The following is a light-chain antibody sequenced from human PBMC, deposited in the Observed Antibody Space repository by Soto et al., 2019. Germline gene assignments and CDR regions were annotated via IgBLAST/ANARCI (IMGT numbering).Light chain of an antibody. V-gene: IGKV3-20*01. Sequence: VLTQSTGTLSLSPGERATLSCRASQTVTSATSLAWYQQKPGQAPKLLIYGAYNRAAGVPDRFSGSGSGTEFTLTISILEPEDFAVYYCQQYGDSPLTFGGGTRVETK. J-gene: IGKJ4*01. CDR2: GAY. CDR3: QQYGDSPLT. CDR1: QTVTSATS.